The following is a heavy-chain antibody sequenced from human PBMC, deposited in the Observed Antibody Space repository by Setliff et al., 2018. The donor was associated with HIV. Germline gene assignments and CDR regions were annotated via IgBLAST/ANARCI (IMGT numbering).Heavy chain of an antibody. D-gene: IGHD6-19*01. CDR2: INPSGGKT. J-gene: IGHJ4*02. Sequence: ASVKVSCKASGYTFTNYYIHWVRQAPGQGLEWMGLINPSGGKTSYAKKFQGRLTMTRDTSRSTVYMELSSLRSEDTAMYYCGTVRIAVPDDFDFWGQGTLVTVS. V-gene: IGHV1-46*01. CDR3: GTVRIAVPDDFDF. CDR1: GYTFTNYY.